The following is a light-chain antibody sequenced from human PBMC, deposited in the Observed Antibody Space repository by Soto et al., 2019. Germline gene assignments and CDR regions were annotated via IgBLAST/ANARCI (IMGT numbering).Light chain of an antibody. CDR1: QSVPKNY. Sequence: EILLTQSPDTLSLSPGERATLSCRASQSVPKNYLAWYQHKPDQAPRLLIYDASSRATGIPDRFSGSGSGIEFTLTISRLEPEDFAVYFCHQCATSPLTFGGGTKVEIK. CDR2: DAS. CDR3: HQCATSPLT. J-gene: IGKJ4*01. V-gene: IGKV3-20*01.